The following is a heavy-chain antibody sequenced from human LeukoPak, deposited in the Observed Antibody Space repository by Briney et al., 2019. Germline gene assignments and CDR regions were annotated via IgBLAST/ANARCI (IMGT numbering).Heavy chain of an antibody. D-gene: IGHD2-2*01. CDR3: ARVSRDCSSTSCNEGYFDY. J-gene: IGHJ4*02. V-gene: IGHV4-4*07. CDR2: IYTSGST. CDR1: GGSISSYY. Sequence: SETLSLTCSVSGGSISSYYWSWIRQPAGKGLEWIGRIYTSGSTNYNPSLKSRVTMSVDTSKNQFSLKLSSVTAADTAVYYCARVSRDCSSTSCNEGYFDYWGQGTLVTVSS.